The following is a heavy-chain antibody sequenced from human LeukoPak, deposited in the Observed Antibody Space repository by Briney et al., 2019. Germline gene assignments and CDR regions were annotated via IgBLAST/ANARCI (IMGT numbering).Heavy chain of an antibody. CDR3: ANWIGSSSRDY. V-gene: IGHV3-23*01. D-gene: IGHD6-6*01. CDR1: GFTFSTYA. CDR2: INSNGDEI. Sequence: GGSLRLSCAASGFTFSTYAMTWVRQAPGKGLEWVSGINSNGDEIYYADSVRGRFTSSRDNSNNALYLQMDSLRAEDTAVYYCANWIGSSSRDYWGQGTLVTVSS. J-gene: IGHJ4*02.